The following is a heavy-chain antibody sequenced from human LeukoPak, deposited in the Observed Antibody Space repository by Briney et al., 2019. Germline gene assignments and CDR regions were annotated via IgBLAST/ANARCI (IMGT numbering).Heavy chain of an antibody. V-gene: IGHV4-59*01. Sequence: SETLSLTCTVSGGSISSYYWSWIRQPPGKGLEWIAYIYYSGSTNYNPSLKSRVTITVDTSKNQFSLKLSSVTAADTAVYYCARVYYSNNYDYWYFDLWGRGTLVTVSS. CDR2: IYYSGST. CDR1: GGSISSYY. D-gene: IGHD6-13*01. J-gene: IGHJ2*01. CDR3: ARVYYSNNYDYWYFDL.